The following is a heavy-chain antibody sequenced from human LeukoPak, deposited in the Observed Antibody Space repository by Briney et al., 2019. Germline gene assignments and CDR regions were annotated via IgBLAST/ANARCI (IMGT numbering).Heavy chain of an antibody. CDR3: ASSGSSIQFDP. D-gene: IGHD1-26*01. V-gene: IGHV1-2*02. CDR2: INPNSGGT. J-gene: IGHJ5*02. Sequence: AAVKVSCKASGYTFTDYYFHWVRQAPGQGLEWMGWINPNSGGTVYAQNFQGRVTMPRDTSISIVYMELSSLRSDDTAVYYCASSGSSIQFDPWGQGTLVTVSS. CDR1: GYTFTDYY.